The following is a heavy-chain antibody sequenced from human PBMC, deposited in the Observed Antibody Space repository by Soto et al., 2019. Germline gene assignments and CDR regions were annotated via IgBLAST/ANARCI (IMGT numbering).Heavy chain of an antibody. V-gene: IGHV4-34*09. CDR2: IYYSGST. D-gene: IGHD3-22*01. CDR3: ARVRSYYYDSSGYPNWFDP. Sequence: SETLSLTCAVYGGSFSGYYWSWIRQPPGKGLEWIGYIYYSGSTYYNPSLKSRVTISVDTSKNQFSLKLSSVTAADTAVYYCARVRSYYYDSSGYPNWFDPWGQGTLVTVSS. CDR1: GGSFSGYY. J-gene: IGHJ5*02.